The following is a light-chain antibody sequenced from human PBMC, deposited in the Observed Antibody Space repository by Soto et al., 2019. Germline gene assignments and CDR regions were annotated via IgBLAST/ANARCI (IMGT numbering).Light chain of an antibody. Sequence: QSALTQPRSVSGSPGQSVTISCTGTSNDVGSYHYVSWYQQHPGKAPKLMTYDVSKRPSGVPDRFSGSKSGNTASLTISGLQADDVADYYCYSYAGSYTWVFGGGTKLTVL. CDR2: DVS. V-gene: IGLV2-11*01. CDR3: YSYAGSYTWV. CDR1: SNDVGSYHY. J-gene: IGLJ3*02.